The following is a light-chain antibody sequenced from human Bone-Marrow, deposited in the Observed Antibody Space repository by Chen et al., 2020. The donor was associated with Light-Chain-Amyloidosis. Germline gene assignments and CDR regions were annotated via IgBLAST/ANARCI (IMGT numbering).Light chain of an antibody. CDR3: QQYGNSPQT. Sequence: ETVLTQSPGPLSLSPGERATLSCRASQSVSSNYLAWYQQKPGQAPRLLIYNAFNRATGIPDRFSASGSGTDFSLTISRLEPEDFAVYYCQQYGNSPQTFGQGTKLEIK. CDR2: NAF. CDR1: QSVSSNY. J-gene: IGKJ2*01. V-gene: IGKV3-20*01.